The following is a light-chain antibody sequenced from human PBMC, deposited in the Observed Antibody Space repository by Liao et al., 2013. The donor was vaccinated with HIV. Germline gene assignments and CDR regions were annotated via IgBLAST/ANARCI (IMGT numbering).Light chain of an antibody. V-gene: IGLV3-21*04. CDR3: QVWDSSGDYPV. J-gene: IGLJ3*02. Sequence: SYVLTQTPSVSVAPGKTASLTCEGINIESKSVHWYQQKPGQAPVLVMFYDSERPSWIPERFSASTSGNTATLTISRVEAGDEADYYCQVWDSSGDYPVFGGGTRLTVL. CDR1: NIESKS. CDR2: YDS.